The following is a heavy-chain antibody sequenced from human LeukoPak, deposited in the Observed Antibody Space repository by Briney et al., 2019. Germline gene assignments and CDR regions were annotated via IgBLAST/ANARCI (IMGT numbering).Heavy chain of an antibody. CDR1: GYTFTGYY. V-gene: IGHV1-2*02. CDR2: INPNSGGT. J-gene: IGHJ5*02. Sequence: GASVKVSCKASGYTFTGYYMHWVRQAPGQGLEWMGWINPNSGGTNYAQKFQGRVTMTRDTSISTAYMELSRLRSDDTAVYYCARVHVGSGSYSWLDPWGQGTLVTLFS. D-gene: IGHD3-10*01. CDR3: ARVHVGSGSYSWLDP.